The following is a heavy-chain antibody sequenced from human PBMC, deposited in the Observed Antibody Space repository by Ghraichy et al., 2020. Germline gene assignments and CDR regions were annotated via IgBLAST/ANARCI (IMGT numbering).Heavy chain of an antibody. CDR1: GFTFSSYA. CDR3: ARSPYSYAYSLNIHS. J-gene: IGHJ4*02. CDR2: ISGSGGST. Sequence: GGSLRLSCAASGFTFSSYAMSWVRQAPGKGLEWVSGISGSGGSTYYADSVKGRFTISRDNSKNTLYVQMNSLRAEDTAVYYCARSPYSYAYSLNIHSWGQGTLVTVSS. D-gene: IGHD3-16*01. V-gene: IGHV3-23*01.